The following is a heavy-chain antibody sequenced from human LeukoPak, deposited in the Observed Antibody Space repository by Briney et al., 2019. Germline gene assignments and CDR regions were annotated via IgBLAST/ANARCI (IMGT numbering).Heavy chain of an antibody. Sequence: SETLSLTCNASGGSISSSSYYWGWIRQPPGKGLEWIGSIYYSGSTYYNPSLKSRVTISVDTSKNQFSLKLSSVTAADTAVYYCARYVVVTAYFGYWGQGTLVTVSS. CDR1: GGSISSSSYY. CDR2: IYYSGST. V-gene: IGHV4-39*07. CDR3: ARYVVVTAYFGY. J-gene: IGHJ4*02. D-gene: IGHD2-21*02.